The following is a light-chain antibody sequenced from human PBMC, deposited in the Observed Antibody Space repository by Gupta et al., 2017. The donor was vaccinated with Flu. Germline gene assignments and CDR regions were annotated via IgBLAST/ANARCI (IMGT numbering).Light chain of an antibody. CDR1: GGNIASNF. CDR3: QSYDDTNHWV. J-gene: IGLJ3*02. Sequence: FLLTQPHSVSESPGKTVTISCTRSGGNIASNFVQWYRQSPGKAPTTVIFEDDLRASGGSDRFSGSVDSSSNSASLTXSXLKTEDXADYYCQSYDDTNHWVFGGGTRLTVL. V-gene: IGLV6-57*03. CDR2: EDD.